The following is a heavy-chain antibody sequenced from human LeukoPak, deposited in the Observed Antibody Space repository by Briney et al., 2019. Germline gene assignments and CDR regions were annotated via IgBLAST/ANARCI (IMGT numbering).Heavy chain of an antibody. CDR3: ARDWSSRLRDYYYYGMDV. V-gene: IGHV3-53*01. CDR1: GFTVSSKY. D-gene: IGHD2-2*01. J-gene: IGHJ6*02. CDR2: IYSGGST. Sequence: PGGSLRLSCAASGFTVSSKYMSWVRQAPGKGLEWVSVIYSGGSTYYADSVKGRFTISRDNSKNTLYLQMNSLRAEDTAVYYCARDWSSRLRDYYYYGMDVWGQGTTVTVSS.